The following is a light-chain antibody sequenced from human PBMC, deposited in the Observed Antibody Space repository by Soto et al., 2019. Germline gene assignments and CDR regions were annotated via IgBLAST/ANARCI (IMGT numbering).Light chain of an antibody. J-gene: IGKJ2*01. CDR3: QQRSNWPPDT. CDR2: DAS. CDR1: QSISSY. V-gene: IGKV3-11*01. Sequence: EIVLTQSPATLSLSPGERATLSCRASQSISSYLVWYQQKPGQAPRLLIYDASNRATGIPARFSGSGSGTDFTLTISSLEPEDVAVYYCQQRSNWPPDTFGQGTKLEIK.